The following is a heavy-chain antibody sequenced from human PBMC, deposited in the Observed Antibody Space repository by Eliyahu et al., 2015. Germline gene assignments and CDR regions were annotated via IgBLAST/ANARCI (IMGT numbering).Heavy chain of an antibody. CDR1: GFSLNTRAVG. CDR3: AHRGKGGGDCYFDY. CDR2: IYWDDEK. D-gene: IGHD2-21*02. V-gene: IGHV2-5*02. J-gene: IGHJ4*02. Sequence: QITLKESGPTLVKPTQTLTLTCTFSGFSLNTRAVGVGWIRQPPGKALEWLALIYWDDEKYYSPSLKSRLTITKDTPKNQVVLRMTNMDPVDTATYFCAHRGKGGGDCYFDYWGQGTLVTVSS.